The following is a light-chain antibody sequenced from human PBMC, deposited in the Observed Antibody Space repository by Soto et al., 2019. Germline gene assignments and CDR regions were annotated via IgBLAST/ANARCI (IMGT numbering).Light chain of an antibody. J-gene: IGKJ3*01. CDR1: QGISSW. CDR3: QQASSFPFT. V-gene: IGKV1-12*01. Sequence: DIQMTQSPSSVSASVGDRVTITCRASQGISSWLVWYQQKPGRAPKLLIYAASSLQSGVPSRFSGSGSGTDFPLTISSLQPEDFATYYCQQASSFPFTFGPGTKVDIK. CDR2: AAS.